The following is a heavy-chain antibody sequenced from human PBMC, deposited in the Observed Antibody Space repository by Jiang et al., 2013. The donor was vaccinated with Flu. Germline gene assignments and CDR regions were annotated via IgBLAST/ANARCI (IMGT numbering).Heavy chain of an antibody. CDR2: DGGTT. J-gene: IGHJ4*02. D-gene: IGHD1-26*01. CDR3: YYEYPLDY. V-gene: IGHV3-15*01. Sequence: DGGTTDYAAPVKGRFTISRDDSKNTLYLQMNSLKTEDTAVYYCYYEYPLDYWGQGTLVTVSS.